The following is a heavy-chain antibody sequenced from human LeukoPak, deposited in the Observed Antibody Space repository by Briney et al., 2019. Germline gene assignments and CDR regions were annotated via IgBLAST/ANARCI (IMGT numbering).Heavy chain of an antibody. CDR2: IIPIFGTA. CDR3: AREFPLTTVTTSAFDI. CDR1: GGTFSSYA. J-gene: IGHJ3*02. D-gene: IGHD4-17*01. V-gene: IGHV1-69*05. Sequence: ASVKVSCKASGGTFSSYAISWVRQAPGRGLEWMGGIIPIFGTANYAQKFQGRVTITTDESTSTAYMELSSLRSEDTAVYYCAREFPLTTVTTSAFDIWGQGTMVTVSS.